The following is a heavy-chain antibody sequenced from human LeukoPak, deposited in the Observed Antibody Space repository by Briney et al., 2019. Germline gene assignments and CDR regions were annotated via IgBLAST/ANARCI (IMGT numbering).Heavy chain of an antibody. J-gene: IGHJ6*02. Sequence: PGGSLRLSCAASGFTFSSYAMSWVRQAPGKGLEWVSAISGSGGSTYYAASVKGRFTISRDNSKNTLYLQMNSLRAEDTAVYYCAKDKRERYSSGWYFGEAYYYYYGMDVWGQGTTVTVSS. V-gene: IGHV3-23*01. CDR1: GFTFSSYA. D-gene: IGHD6-19*01. CDR2: ISGSGGST. CDR3: AKDKRERYSSGWYFGEAYYYYYGMDV.